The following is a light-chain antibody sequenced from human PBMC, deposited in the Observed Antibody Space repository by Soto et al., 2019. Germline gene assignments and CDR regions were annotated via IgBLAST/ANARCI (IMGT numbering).Light chain of an antibody. CDR2: GAS. CDR3: QQYNNWPPLT. J-gene: IGKJ4*01. CDR1: QSVSGN. Sequence: EIVMTQSPATLSVSPGESTTLSCRASQSVSGNLAWYQQKPGQAPRLLIYGASTRATGIPARFSGSGSGTEFTLTISSLQSEDFAVYYCQQYNNWPPLTFGGGTKVEIK. V-gene: IGKV3-15*01.